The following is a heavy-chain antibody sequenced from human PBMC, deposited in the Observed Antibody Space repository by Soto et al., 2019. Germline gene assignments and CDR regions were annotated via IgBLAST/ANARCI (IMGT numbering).Heavy chain of an antibody. CDR1: GYSFTTYY. CDR3: ARLPTCSGGSCYPGYNGLDV. J-gene: IGHJ6*02. CDR2: INPSDDST. Sequence: QVQLVQSGAEVKKPGASVKVSCKASGYSFTTYYMHWVRQAPGQGLEWMGIINPSDDSTTYAQKFQGRVTMPRDTSTSTVYMELRSLRSEDTAVYYCARLPTCSGGSCYPGYNGLDVWGQGTTVTVSS. D-gene: IGHD2-15*01. V-gene: IGHV1-46*01.